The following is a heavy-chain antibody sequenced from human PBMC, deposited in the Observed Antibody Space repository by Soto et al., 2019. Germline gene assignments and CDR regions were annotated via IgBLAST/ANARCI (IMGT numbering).Heavy chain of an antibody. D-gene: IGHD5-18*01. V-gene: IGHV3-23*01. CDR1: GFTFSSFA. CDR2: ISGSGDGT. Sequence: PGGSLRLSSAASGFTFSSFALSWVRQAPGKGLEWVSAISGSGDGTEYADSVKGRFTISRDNSKNTLYLQMNSLRAEETAVYYCAGPGYSSQDYWGQGALDTVS. J-gene: IGHJ4*02. CDR3: AGPGYSSQDY.